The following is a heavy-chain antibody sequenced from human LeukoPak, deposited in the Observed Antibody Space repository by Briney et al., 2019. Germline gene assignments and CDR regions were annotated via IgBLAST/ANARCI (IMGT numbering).Heavy chain of an antibody. CDR1: GLSFGNYW. CDR2: IKQDGSEK. J-gene: IGHJ5*02. Sequence: GGSLRLSCVASGLSFGNYWMAWVRQAPGKGLEWVGNIKQDGSEKYYVDSVKGRFTISRDNAKNSLYLDMNSLRVEDTAIYYCTRDFDPWGQGTLVTVSS. CDR3: TRDFDP. V-gene: IGHV3-7*01.